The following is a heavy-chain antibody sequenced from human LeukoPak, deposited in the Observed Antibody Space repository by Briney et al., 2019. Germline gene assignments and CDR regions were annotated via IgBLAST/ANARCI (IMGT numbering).Heavy chain of an antibody. D-gene: IGHD5-24*01. J-gene: IGHJ4*02. Sequence: GGSLRLSCAASRFTFSDYYMSWIRQTPGKGLEWISYISSSGSSIHYADSVRGRFIISRDNAKNSLYLQMNSLSAEDTAVYYCARDQGMEGGYNYFFFDYWGQGTLVTVSS. CDR3: ARDQGMEGGYNYFFFDY. V-gene: IGHV3-11*01. CDR1: RFTFSDYY. CDR2: ISSSGSSI.